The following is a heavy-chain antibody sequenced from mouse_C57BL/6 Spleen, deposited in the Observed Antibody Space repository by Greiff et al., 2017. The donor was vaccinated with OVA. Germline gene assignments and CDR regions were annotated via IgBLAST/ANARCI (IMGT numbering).Heavy chain of an antibody. Sequence: QVQLKQSGPGLVQPSQCLSITCTVSGFSLTSYGVHWVRQSPGKGLAWLGVIWSGGSTDYNAAFISRLSISKDNSKSQVFFKMSSLQADDTAIYYCARNENDYGKFAYWGQGTLVTVSA. D-gene: IGHD2-4*01. CDR3: ARNENDYGKFAY. CDR2: IWSGGST. V-gene: IGHV2-2*01. J-gene: IGHJ3*01. CDR1: GFSLTSYG.